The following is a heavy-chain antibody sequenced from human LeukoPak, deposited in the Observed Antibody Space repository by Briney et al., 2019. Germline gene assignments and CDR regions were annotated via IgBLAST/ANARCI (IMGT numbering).Heavy chain of an antibody. V-gene: IGHV1-46*01. CDR2: INPSAGSV. J-gene: IGHJ4*02. D-gene: IGHD6-19*01. Sequence: GASVKVSCKASGYSFTTYYVHWVRQAPGQGLEWMGIINPSAGSVTYAQKFQDRVTMTTDTSTSTVYMELSSLRSDDTAVYYCTRDIEGAIVGSGWYCSFDYWGQGTLVTVSS. CDR1: GYSFTTYY. CDR3: TRDIEGAIVGSGWYCSFDY.